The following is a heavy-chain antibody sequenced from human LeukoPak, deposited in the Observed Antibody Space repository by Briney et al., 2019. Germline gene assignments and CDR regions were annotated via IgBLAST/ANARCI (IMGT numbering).Heavy chain of an antibody. J-gene: IGHJ4*02. D-gene: IGHD3-22*01. CDR3: AREYYDSSGYPAGSDY. CDR2: IWYDGSNK. Sequence: GGSLRLSCAASGFTFSSYGMHWVRQAPGKGLEWVAVIWYDGSNKYYADSVKGRFTIPRDNSKNTLYLQMNSLRAEDTAVYYCAREYYDSSGYPAGSDYWGQGTLVTVSS. V-gene: IGHV3-33*01. CDR1: GFTFSSYG.